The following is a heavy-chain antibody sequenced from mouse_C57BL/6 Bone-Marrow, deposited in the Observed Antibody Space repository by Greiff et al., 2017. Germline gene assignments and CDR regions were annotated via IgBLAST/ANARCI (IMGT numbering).Heavy chain of an antibody. D-gene: IGHD4-1*01. CDR1: GYSFTDYN. V-gene: IGHV1-39*01. J-gene: IGHJ4*01. CDR2: INPNYGTT. CDR3: ARKPSSGDYYAMDY. Sequence: VQLKESGPELVKPGASVKISCKASGYSFTDYNMNWVKQSNGKSLEWIGVINPNYGTTSYNQKFKGKATLTVDQSSSTAYMQLNSLTSEDSAVYYCARKPSSGDYYAMDYWGQGTSVTVSS.